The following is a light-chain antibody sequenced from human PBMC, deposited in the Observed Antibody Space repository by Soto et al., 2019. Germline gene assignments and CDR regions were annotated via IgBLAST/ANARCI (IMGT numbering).Light chain of an antibody. CDR3: QQYGRG. J-gene: IGKJ4*01. V-gene: IGKV3-20*01. CDR2: GAS. Sequence: EIVLTQSPGTLSVSPGERAPLSCRASQSIISSYLAWYQQKPGQAPRLLLYGASSRATGIPDRFSGSGSGTDFTLTCSRLGPEDFALYYWQQYGRGFGLGTQVEVK. CDR1: QSIISSY.